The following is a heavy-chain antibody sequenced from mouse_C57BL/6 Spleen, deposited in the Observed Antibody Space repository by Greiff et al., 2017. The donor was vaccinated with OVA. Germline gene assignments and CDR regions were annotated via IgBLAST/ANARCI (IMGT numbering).Heavy chain of an antibody. Sequence: VQLQQPGAELVRPGTSVKLSCKASGYTFTSYWMHWVKQRPGQGLEWIGVIDPSDSYTNYNQKFKGKATLTVDTSSSTAYMQLSSLTSEDSAVYYCARGGGNQFAYWGQGTLVTVSA. J-gene: IGHJ3*01. CDR2: IDPSDSYT. D-gene: IGHD2-1*01. CDR3: ARGGGNQFAY. V-gene: IGHV1-59*01. CDR1: GYTFTSYW.